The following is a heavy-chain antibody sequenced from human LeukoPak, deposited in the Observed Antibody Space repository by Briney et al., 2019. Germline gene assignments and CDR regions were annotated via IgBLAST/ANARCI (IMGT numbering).Heavy chain of an antibody. CDR1: GGSISSTNW. J-gene: IGHJ4*02. V-gene: IGHV4-4*02. D-gene: IGHD6-13*01. CDR2: ITQSGNT. Sequence: KPSEILSLTCAVSGGSISSTNWWSWVRQSPGKGLEWIGEITQSGNTNYNPSLKSRVTISVDTSKNHFSLKLTSVTAADTAVYYCARHDEYSSNHVGLDYWGQGTLVTVSS. CDR3: ARHDEYSSNHVGLDY.